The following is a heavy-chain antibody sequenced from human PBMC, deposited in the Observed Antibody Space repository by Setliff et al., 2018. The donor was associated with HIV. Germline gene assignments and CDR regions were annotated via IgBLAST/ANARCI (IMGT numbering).Heavy chain of an antibody. D-gene: IGHD2-15*01. J-gene: IGHJ5*02. Sequence: ASVKVSCKASGHSFINHAMHWVRQAPGQRLEWMGWINVGSGKTQYSQEFQGRVTITRDTSATTAYMELSSLTSEDTAVYYCARDGCSGQRCYLFNWFDPWGQGTLVTVSS. CDR2: INVGSGKT. V-gene: IGHV1-3*01. CDR1: GHSFINHA. CDR3: ARDGCSGQRCYLFNWFDP.